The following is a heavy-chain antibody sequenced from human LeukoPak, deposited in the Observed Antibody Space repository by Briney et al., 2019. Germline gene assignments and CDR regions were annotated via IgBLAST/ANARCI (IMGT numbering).Heavy chain of an antibody. J-gene: IGHJ5*02. CDR1: GFTFSSYA. CDR2: ISSSSSTI. CDR3: ARDDSSSWYHWFDP. V-gene: IGHV3-48*01. D-gene: IGHD6-13*01. Sequence: PGGSLRLSCAASGFTFSSYAMSWVRQAPGKGLEWVSYISSSSSTIYYADSVKGRFTISRDNAKNSLYLQMNSLRAEDTAVYYCARDDSSSWYHWFDPWGQGTLVTVSS.